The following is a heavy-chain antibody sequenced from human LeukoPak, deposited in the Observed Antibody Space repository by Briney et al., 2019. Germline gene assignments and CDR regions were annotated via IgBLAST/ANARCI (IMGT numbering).Heavy chain of an antibody. CDR3: VKDQYGYVWGSYRSSWYFDL. D-gene: IGHD3-16*02. J-gene: IGHJ2*01. CDR1: GFTFSSYA. V-gene: IGHV3-64D*09. Sequence: GGSLRLSCSASGFTFSSYAMHWVRQAPGKGLEYVSAINNNGGSTYYADSVKGRFTISRDNSKNTLYLQMSSLRAEDTAVYYCVKDQYGYVWGSYRSSWYFDLWGRGTLVTVSS. CDR2: INNNGGST.